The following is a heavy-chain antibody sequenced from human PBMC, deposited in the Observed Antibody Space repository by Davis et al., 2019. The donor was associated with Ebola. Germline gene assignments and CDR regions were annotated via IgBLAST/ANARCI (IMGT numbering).Heavy chain of an antibody. D-gene: IGHD2-2*01. CDR3: AKGPLPAAVDYGMDV. CDR2: IKSKTDGGTT. Sequence: GESLKISCAASGFTFSNAWMSWVRQAPGKGLEWVGRIKSKTDGGTTDYAAPVKGRFTISRDNSKNTLYLQMNSLRAEDTAVYYCAKGPLPAAVDYGMDVWGQGTTVTVSS. J-gene: IGHJ6*02. V-gene: IGHV3-15*01. CDR1: GFTFSNAW.